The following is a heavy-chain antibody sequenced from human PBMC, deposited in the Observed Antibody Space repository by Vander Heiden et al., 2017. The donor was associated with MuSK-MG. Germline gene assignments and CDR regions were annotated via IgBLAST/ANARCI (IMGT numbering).Heavy chain of an antibody. D-gene: IGHD3-3*01. CDR2: IKHSGST. CDR1: GGSFSGYY. V-gene: IGHV4-34*01. J-gene: IGHJ5*02. CDR3: ARGDYDFWSGYLDNWFDP. Sequence: QVQLQQWGAGLLKPSETLSLTCAVYGGSFSGYYWSWLRPPPGKGLEWIGEIKHSGSTNYNPSLKSRVTISVDTSKNQFSLKLSSVTAADTAVYYCARGDYDFWSGYLDNWFDPWGQGTLVTVSS.